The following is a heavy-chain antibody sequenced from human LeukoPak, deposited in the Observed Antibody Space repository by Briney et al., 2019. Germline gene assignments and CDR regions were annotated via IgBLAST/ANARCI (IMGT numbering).Heavy chain of an antibody. CDR2: IKQDGSEK. J-gene: IGHJ4*02. V-gene: IGHV3-7*01. D-gene: IGHD3-9*01. CDR3: ARDLQGRRYFDWLLPYFDY. Sequence: GGSLRLSCAASGFTFSSYWMSWVRQAPGKGLEWVANIKQDGSEKYYVDSVKGRFTISRDNAKNSLYLQMNSLGAEDTAVYYCARDLQGRRYFDWLLPYFDYWGQGTLVTVSS. CDR1: GFTFSSYW.